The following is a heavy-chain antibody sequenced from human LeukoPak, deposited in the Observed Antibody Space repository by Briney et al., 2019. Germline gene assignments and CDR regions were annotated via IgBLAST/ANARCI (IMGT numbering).Heavy chain of an antibody. CDR2: IHGGGGT. J-gene: IGHJ4*02. V-gene: IGHV3-53*01. D-gene: IGHD3-22*01. Sequence: GGSLRLSCAASGFTVSNKYMSWVRQAPGKGLEWVSFIHGGGGTYYADSVKGRFTISRDNSKNTLHLQMNSLRAEDTAVYYCANHYYDSRGYYHFDCWGQGTLVTVSS. CDR1: GFTVSNKY. CDR3: ANHYYDSRGYYHFDC.